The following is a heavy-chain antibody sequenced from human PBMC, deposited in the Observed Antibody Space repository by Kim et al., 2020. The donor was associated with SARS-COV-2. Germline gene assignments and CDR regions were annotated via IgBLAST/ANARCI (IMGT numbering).Heavy chain of an antibody. CDR2: IDPSDSYT. V-gene: IGHV5-10-1*01. J-gene: IGHJ6*02. CDR3: ARHGPPPVVPAAGRDVDYYGMDV. CDR1: GYSFTSYW. Sequence: GESLKISCKGSGYSFTSYWISRVRQMPGKGLEWMGRIDPSDSYTNYSPSFQGHVTISADKSISTAYLQWSSLKASDTAMYYCARHGPPPVVPAAGRDVDYYGMDVWGQGTTVTVSS. D-gene: IGHD2-2*01.